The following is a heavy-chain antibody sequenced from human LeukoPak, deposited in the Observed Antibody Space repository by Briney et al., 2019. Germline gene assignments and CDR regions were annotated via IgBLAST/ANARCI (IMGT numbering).Heavy chain of an antibody. V-gene: IGHV1-18*01. J-gene: IGHJ4*02. CDR2: ISAYNGNT. CDR3: ARDDSSSWYDLFDY. Sequence: GASVKVSCKASGYTFTSYGISWVRQAPGQGLEWMGWISAYNGNTNYAQKLQGRVTMTTDTSTSTAYMELRSLRSDDTAVYYCARDDSSSWYDLFDYWGQGTLVTVSS. D-gene: IGHD6-13*01. CDR1: GYTFTSYG.